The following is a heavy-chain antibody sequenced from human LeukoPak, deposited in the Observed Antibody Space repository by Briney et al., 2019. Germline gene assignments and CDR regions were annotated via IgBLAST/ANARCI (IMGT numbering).Heavy chain of an antibody. V-gene: IGHV4-59*12. CDR1: GGSISSYY. CDR2: IYYSGST. CDR3: ARGLTELFF. D-gene: IGHD2-21*02. Sequence: SETLSLTCTVSGGSISSYYWSWIRQPPGKGLEWIGYIYYSGSTNYNPSLKSRVTISVDTSKNQFSLKLTSVTAADTAVYYCARGLTELFFWGQGSLVTVSS. J-gene: IGHJ4*02.